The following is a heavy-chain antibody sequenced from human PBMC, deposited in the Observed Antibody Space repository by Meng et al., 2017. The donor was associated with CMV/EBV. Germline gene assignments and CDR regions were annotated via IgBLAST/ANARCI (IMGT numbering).Heavy chain of an antibody. CDR3: ARGGPGIVVVPVASDY. J-gene: IGHJ4*02. Sequence: GESLKISCAASGFTFSSYEMNWVRQAPGKGLEWVSYISSSGSTIYYADSVKGRFTISRDNAKNSLYLQMNSLRAEDTAVYYCARGGPGIVVVPVASDYWGQGTLVTVSS. CDR1: GFTFSSYE. D-gene: IGHD2-2*01. V-gene: IGHV3-48*03. CDR2: ISSSGSTI.